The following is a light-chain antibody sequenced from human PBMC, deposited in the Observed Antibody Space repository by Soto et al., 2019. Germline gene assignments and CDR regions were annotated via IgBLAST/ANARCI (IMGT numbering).Light chain of an antibody. Sequence: EIVMTQSPATLSVSPGERATLSCSASQSVSSNLAWYQQKPGQSTRLLIYGASTRATGIPARFSGSGSGTEFTLIISSLKREDFSVYYCQQNDNLTYTFGQVTKLE. J-gene: IGKJ2*01. CDR3: QQNDNLTYT. V-gene: IGKV3-15*01. CDR2: GAS. CDR1: QSVSSN.